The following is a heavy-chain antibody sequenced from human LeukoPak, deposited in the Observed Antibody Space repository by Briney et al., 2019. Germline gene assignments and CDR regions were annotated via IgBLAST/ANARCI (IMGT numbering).Heavy chain of an antibody. CDR3: ARGRGHYGMDV. J-gene: IGHJ6*02. CDR1: GYIFSSYT. Sequence: ASVKVSCKASGYIFSSYTMHWVRQAPGQRLEWMGWSNAGDGNTKYSQGFQGRVTINRDTSASTAYMELSSLRSEDMAVYYCARGRGHYGMDVWGQGTTVTVSS. CDR2: SNAGDGNT. V-gene: IGHV1-3*02.